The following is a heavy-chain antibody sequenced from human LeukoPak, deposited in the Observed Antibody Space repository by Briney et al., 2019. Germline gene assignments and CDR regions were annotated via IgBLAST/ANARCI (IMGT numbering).Heavy chain of an antibody. CDR2: INHSGST. J-gene: IGHJ5*02. V-gene: IGHV4-34*01. CDR3: ARGMPVVVPAAIGGWFDP. D-gene: IGHD2-2*02. Sequence: PSETLSLTCAVYGGSFSGYYWSWIRQPPGKGLEWIGEINHSGSTNYNPSLKSRVTISVDTSKNQFSLRLSSVTAADTAVYYCARGMPVVVPAAIGGWFDPWGQGTLVTVSS. CDR1: GGSFSGYY.